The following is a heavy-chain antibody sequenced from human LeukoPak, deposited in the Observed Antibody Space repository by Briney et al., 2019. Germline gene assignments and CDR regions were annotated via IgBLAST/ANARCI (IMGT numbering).Heavy chain of an antibody. D-gene: IGHD3-3*01. CDR3: AKYYADYDFWRSTDY. V-gene: IGHV3-30*02. CDR1: GFTFSSYG. Sequence: GGSLRLSCAASGFTFSSYGMHWVRQAPGKGLEWVAFIRYDGSNKYYADSVKGRFTISRDNSKNTLYLQMNSLRAEDTAVYYCAKYYADYDFWRSTDYWGQGTLVTVSS. J-gene: IGHJ4*02. CDR2: IRYDGSNK.